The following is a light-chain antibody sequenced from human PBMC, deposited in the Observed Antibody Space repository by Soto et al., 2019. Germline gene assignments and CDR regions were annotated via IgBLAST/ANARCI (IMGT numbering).Light chain of an antibody. J-gene: IGKJ5*01. CDR3: QQSYSTPNT. V-gene: IGKV1-39*01. CDR2: AAS. Sequence: DIQMTQSPSSLSASVEDRVTITCRASQSISSYLNWYQQKPGKAPKLLIYAASSLQSGVPSRFSGSGSGTDFTLTINRLQPEDFATYYCQQSYSTPNTFGQGTRLEIK. CDR1: QSISSY.